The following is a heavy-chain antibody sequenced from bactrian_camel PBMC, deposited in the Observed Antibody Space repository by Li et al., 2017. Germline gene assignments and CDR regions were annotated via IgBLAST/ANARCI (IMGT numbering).Heavy chain of an antibody. J-gene: IGHJ6*01. D-gene: IGHD2*01. CDR2: INTRFIT. CDR3: AASWDVTAIEALGSIASPEFGY. CDR1: GFAFSDYP. Sequence: DVQLVESGGGLVQPGGSLRLSCVTSGFAFSDYPMTWVRQAPGKGFEWVSAINTRFITDYPNSVKGRFTISRDNANNTVNLMMNSLKSEDTAMYYCAASWDVTAIEALGSIASPEFGYWGEGTQVTVS. V-gene: IGHV3S40*01.